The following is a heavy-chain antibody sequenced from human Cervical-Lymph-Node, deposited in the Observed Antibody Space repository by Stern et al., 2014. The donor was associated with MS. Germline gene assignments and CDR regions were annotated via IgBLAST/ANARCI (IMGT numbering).Heavy chain of an antibody. Sequence: QVQLVQSGGGVVQPGRSLRLSCTVSGFSFSSYGMHWVRQAPGTGLEGVSVISYDGSDTYYAESVKGRFTISRDNSKNTLYLEMRSLRPEDTAVYYCVKRGITEVRGVRLGDYWGPGTLVIVSS. CDR2: ISYDGSDT. CDR1: GFSFSSYG. CDR3: VKRGITEVRGVRLGDY. J-gene: IGHJ4*02. D-gene: IGHD3-10*01. V-gene: IGHV3-30*18.